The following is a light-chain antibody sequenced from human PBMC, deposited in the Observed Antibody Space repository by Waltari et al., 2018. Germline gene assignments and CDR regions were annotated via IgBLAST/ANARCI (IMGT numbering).Light chain of an antibody. CDR1: NSNIGAGYD. J-gene: IGLJ3*02. V-gene: IGLV1-40*01. Sequence: QSVLTQPPSVSGAPGQRVTISCTGSNSNIGAGYDVHWYQQLPGTAPKLLIYANPKRPAGVPDRFSGSKSGTSASLAITGLQAEDEADYYCQSYDSSLSGLFGGGTKLTVL. CDR2: ANP. CDR3: QSYDSSLSGL.